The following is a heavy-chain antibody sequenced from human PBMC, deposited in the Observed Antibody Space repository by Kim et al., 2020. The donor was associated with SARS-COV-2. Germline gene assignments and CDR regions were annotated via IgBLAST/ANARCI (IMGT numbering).Heavy chain of an antibody. CDR3: ARVCHYDFWSGYRLLYYY. Sequence: SETLSLTCAVYGGSFSGYYWSWIRQPPGKGLEWIGEINHSGSTNYNPSLKSRVTISVDTSKNQFSLKLSSVTAADTAVYYCARVCHYDFWSGYRLLYYY. D-gene: IGHD3-3*01. V-gene: IGHV4-34*01. CDR1: GGSFSGYY. CDR2: INHSGST. J-gene: IGHJ6*01.